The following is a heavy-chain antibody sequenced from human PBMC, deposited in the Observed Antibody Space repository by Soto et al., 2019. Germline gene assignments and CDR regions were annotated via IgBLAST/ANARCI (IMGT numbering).Heavy chain of an antibody. J-gene: IGHJ6*03. CDR1: GGSISSYY. CDR2: IYYSGST. Sequence: SETLSLTCTVSGGSISSYYWSWIRQPPGKGLEWIGYIYYSGSTNYNPSLKSRVTISVDTSKNQFSLKLSSVTAADTAVYYCARATNSGYGDLRAKLGYYYYYMDVWGKGTTVTVSS. CDR3: ARATNSGYGDLRAKLGYYYYYMDV. V-gene: IGHV4-59*01. D-gene: IGHD5-12*01.